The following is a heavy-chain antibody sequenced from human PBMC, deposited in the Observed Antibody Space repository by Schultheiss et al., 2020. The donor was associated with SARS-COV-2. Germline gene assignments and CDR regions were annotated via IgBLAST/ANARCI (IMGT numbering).Heavy chain of an antibody. V-gene: IGHV4-34*01. CDR2: INHSGST. Sequence: SETLSLTCAVYGGSFSGYYWSWIRQPPGKGLEWIGEINHSGSTNYNPSLKSPVTISVDTSKNQFTLKLSSVTAADTAVYYCARVVVPAAIQSGWFDPWGQGGLVTVSS. CDR1: GGSFSGYY. J-gene: IGHJ5*02. CDR3: ARVVVPAAIQSGWFDP. D-gene: IGHD2-2*01.